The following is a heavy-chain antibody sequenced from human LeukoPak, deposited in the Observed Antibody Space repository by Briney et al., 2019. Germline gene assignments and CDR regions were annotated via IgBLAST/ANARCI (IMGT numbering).Heavy chain of an antibody. CDR3: LGAWEDV. V-gene: IGHV1-8*02. Sequence: ASVKVSCKASGYTFTSYYMHWVRQATGQGLEWMGWMNPNSGNTGYAQKFQGRVTMTRNTSISTAYMELSSLRSEDTAVYYCLGAWEDVWGQGTTVTASS. CDR2: MNPNSGNT. D-gene: IGHD1-26*01. J-gene: IGHJ6*02. CDR1: GYTFTSYY.